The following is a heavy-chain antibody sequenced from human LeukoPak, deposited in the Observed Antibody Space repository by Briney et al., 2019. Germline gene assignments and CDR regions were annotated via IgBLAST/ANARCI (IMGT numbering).Heavy chain of an antibody. CDR2: IYYSGST. Sequence: SETLSLTCTVSGYSISSGYYWSWIRQPPGKGLEWIGYIYYSGSTNYNPSLKSRVTISVDTSKNQFSPKLSSVTAADTAVYYCATPTGYSSGLQHWGQGTLVTVSS. CDR1: GYSISSGYY. V-gene: IGHV4-61*01. D-gene: IGHD6-19*01. CDR3: ATPTGYSSGLQH. J-gene: IGHJ1*01.